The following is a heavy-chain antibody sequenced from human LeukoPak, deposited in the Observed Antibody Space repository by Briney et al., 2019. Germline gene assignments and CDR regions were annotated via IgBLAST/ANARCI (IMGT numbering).Heavy chain of an antibody. CDR1: GGSISSYY. D-gene: IGHD3-22*01. J-gene: IGHJ2*01. V-gene: IGHV4-4*07. Sequence: ASETLSLTCTVSGGSISSYYWSWIRQPAGKGLEWIGRIYTSGSTNYNPSLKSRVTMSVDTSKNQFSLKLSSVTAADTAVYYCARDRGIDYYDSSGYSHYWYFDLWGRGTLVTVSS. CDR2: IYTSGST. CDR3: ARDRGIDYYDSSGYSHYWYFDL.